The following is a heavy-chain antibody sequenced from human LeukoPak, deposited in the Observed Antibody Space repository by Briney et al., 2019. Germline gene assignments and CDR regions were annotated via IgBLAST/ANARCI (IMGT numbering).Heavy chain of an antibody. CDR3: AKDAPIVVVITTVDAFDI. Sequence: GRSLRLSCAASGFTFSSYAMSWVRQAPGKGLEWVSTISGSGGTTYYAGSVKGRFTISRDNSKNTLYLQMNSLRAEDTAVYYCAKDAPIVVVITTVDAFDIWGQGTMVTVSS. V-gene: IGHV3-23*01. CDR1: GFTFSSYA. D-gene: IGHD3-22*01. J-gene: IGHJ3*02. CDR2: ISGSGGTT.